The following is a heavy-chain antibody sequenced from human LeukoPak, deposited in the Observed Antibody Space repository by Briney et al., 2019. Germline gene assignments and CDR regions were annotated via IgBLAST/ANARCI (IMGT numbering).Heavy chain of an antibody. D-gene: IGHD5-12*01. V-gene: IGHV3-21*01. J-gene: IGHJ4*02. Sequence: GGSLRLSCAASGFAFSSYTMNWVRQAPGKGLEWVSSISSSSSYIYYADSVKGRFTISRDNAKNSLYLQMNSLRADDTAVYYCARDRWLWPFVWGQGTLVTVSS. CDR2: ISSSSSYI. CDR3: ARDRWLWPFV. CDR1: GFAFSSYT.